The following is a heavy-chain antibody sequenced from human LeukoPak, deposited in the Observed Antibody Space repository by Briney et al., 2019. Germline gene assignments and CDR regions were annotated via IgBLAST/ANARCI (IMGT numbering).Heavy chain of an antibody. CDR1: GFTFDDYA. CDR2: ISWNSGSI. V-gene: IGHV3-9*01. Sequence: GGSLRLSCAASGFTFDDYAMHWVRQAPGKGLEWVSGISWNSGSIGYADSVKGRFTISRDNAKNSLYLQMNSLRAEDTALYYCAKDIGDPLRYFDWLGMFDYWGQGTLVTVSS. J-gene: IGHJ4*02. CDR3: AKDIGDPLRYFDWLGMFDY. D-gene: IGHD3-9*01.